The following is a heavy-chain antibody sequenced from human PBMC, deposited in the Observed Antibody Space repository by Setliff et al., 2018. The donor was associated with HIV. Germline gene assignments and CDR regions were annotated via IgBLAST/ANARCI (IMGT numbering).Heavy chain of an antibody. CDR1: GGSFSGYY. V-gene: IGHV4-34*01. CDR3: ARDESGYIYGKGVYFDY. Sequence: SETLSLTCAVYGGSFSGYYWSWIRQPPGKGLEWIGEINHSGSTNYNPSLKSRVTISVDTSKNQFSLRLSSVTAADTAVYYCARDESGYIYGKGVYFDYWGQGTLVTSPQ. J-gene: IGHJ4*02. D-gene: IGHD5-18*01. CDR2: INHSGST.